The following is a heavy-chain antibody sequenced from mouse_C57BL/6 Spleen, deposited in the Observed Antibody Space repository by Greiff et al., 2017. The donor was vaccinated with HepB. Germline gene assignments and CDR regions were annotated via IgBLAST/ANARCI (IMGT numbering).Heavy chain of an antibody. CDR1: GYSITSGYD. D-gene: IGHD2-3*01. CDR3: ARGYDGYGAMDY. V-gene: IGHV3-1*01. J-gene: IGHJ4*01. Sequence: EVQLQESGPGMVKPSQSLSLTCTVTGYSITSGYDWHWIRHFPGNKLEWMGYISYSGSTNYNPSLKSRISITHDTSKNHFFLKLNSVTTEDTATYYCARGYDGYGAMDYWGQGTSVTVSS. CDR2: ISYSGST.